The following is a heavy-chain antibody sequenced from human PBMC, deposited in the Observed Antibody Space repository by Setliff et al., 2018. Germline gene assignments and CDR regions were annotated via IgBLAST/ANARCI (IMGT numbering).Heavy chain of an antibody. CDR1: GFSFSDYS. V-gene: IGHV3-21*01. CDR2: ISSSSTYI. CDR3: GPGGKGLLEN. J-gene: IGHJ4*02. Sequence: PGESLKISCAASGFSFSDYSMNWVRQAPGKGLERVSSISSSSTYIFYADSVRGRFTVSRDNAKNSLYLQMNSLRAEDTAIYYCGPGGKGLLENWGQGTLVTVSS. D-gene: IGHD3-10*01.